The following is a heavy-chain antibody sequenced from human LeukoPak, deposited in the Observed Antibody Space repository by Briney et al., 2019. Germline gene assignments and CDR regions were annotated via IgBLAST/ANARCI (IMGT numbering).Heavy chain of an antibody. D-gene: IGHD3-22*01. CDR3: AKDYYYDSSGFDY. Sequence: PGRSLRLSCAASGFTFDDYAMHWARQAPGKGLEWVSGISWNSGSIGYADSVKGRFTISRDNAKNSLYLQMNSLRAEDTALYYCAKDYYYDSSGFDYWGQGTLVTVSS. J-gene: IGHJ4*02. V-gene: IGHV3-9*01. CDR1: GFTFDDYA. CDR2: ISWNSGSI.